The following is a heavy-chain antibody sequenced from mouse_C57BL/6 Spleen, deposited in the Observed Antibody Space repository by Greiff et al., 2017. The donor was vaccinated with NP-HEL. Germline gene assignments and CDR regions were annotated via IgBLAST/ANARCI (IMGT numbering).Heavy chain of an antibody. CDR3: ARHYDRTWFAY. CDR2: ISSGGSYT. D-gene: IGHD2-3*01. J-gene: IGHJ3*01. CDR1: GFTFSSYG. V-gene: IGHV5-6*01. Sequence: EVMLVESGGDLVKPGGSLKLSCAASGFTFSSYGMSWVRQTPDKRLEWVATISSGGSYTYYPDSVKGRFTISRDNAKNTLYLQMSSLKSEDTAMYYCARHYDRTWFAYWGQGTLVTVSA.